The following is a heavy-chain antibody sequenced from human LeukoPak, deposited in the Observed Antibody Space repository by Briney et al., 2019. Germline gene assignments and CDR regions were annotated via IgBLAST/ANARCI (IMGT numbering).Heavy chain of an antibody. J-gene: IGHJ4*02. CDR2: ISSSSSYI. Sequence: GGSLRLSCAASGFTFISYSMNWFRQAPGKGLKWVSSISSSSSYIYYADSVKGRFTISRDNAKNSLYLQMNSLRAEDTAVYYCARDRGEAAAGTVFDYWGQGTLVTVSS. D-gene: IGHD6-13*01. V-gene: IGHV3-21*01. CDR1: GFTFISYS. CDR3: ARDRGEAAAGTVFDY.